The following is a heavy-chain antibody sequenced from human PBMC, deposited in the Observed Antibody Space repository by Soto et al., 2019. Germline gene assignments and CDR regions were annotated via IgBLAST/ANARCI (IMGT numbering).Heavy chain of an antibody. CDR3: ARSLYGYYFDY. J-gene: IGHJ4*02. V-gene: IGHV4-39*01. CDR1: GDSINSRSYY. CDR2: IYYSGRT. Sequence: PSETLSLTCTVTGDSINSRSYYWGWIRQPPGKGLEWIGSIYYSGRTYNNPSLRSRVSMSIDTSKDQFSLKLKSVTAADTALYFCARSLYGYYFDYWGQGTLVTVSS. D-gene: IGHD2-8*02.